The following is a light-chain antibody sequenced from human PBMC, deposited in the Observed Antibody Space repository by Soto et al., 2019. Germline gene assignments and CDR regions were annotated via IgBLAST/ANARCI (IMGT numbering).Light chain of an antibody. Sequence: QSVLTQPASVSGSPGQSITISCTGTSSDVGSYNLVSWYQQHPGKAPKLMIYEGSKRPSGVSNRFSGSKSGNTASLTTSGLQAEDEADYYCCSYAGSSTFERVVFGGGTKLTVL. CDR3: CSYAGSSTFERVV. J-gene: IGLJ2*01. CDR1: SSDVGSYNL. CDR2: EGS. V-gene: IGLV2-23*03.